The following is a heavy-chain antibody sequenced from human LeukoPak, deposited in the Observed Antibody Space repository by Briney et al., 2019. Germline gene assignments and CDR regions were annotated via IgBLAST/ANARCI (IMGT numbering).Heavy chain of an antibody. V-gene: IGHV4-4*07. CDR1: GGSISCYY. CDR3: ARGTIIAGPDY. Sequence: PSETLSLTCTVSGGSISCYYWSWIRQPAGKGLDWIGRIYTSGSTNYNPSLKSRVTMSVDTSKNQFSLKLSSVTAADTAVYYCARGTIIAGPDYWGQGTLVTVSS. CDR2: IYTSGST. J-gene: IGHJ4*02. D-gene: IGHD3-22*01.